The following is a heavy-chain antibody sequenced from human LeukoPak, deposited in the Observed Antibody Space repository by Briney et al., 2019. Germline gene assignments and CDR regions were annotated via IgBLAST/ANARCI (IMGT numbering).Heavy chain of an antibody. CDR2: ISAYNGNT. V-gene: IGHV1-18*01. CDR1: GYTFTSYG. CDR3: ARTPPSGHYYYMDV. J-gene: IGHJ6*03. Sequence: ASVKVSCKASGYTFTSYGICWVRQAPGQGLEWMGWISAYNGNTNYAQKLQGRVTMTTDTSTSTAYMELRSLRSDDTAVYYCARTPPSGHYYYMDVWGKGTTVTISS.